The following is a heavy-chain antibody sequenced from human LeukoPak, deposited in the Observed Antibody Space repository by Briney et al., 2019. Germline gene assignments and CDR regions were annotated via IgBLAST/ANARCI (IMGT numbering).Heavy chain of an antibody. CDR3: ARLQDYYDSSGYYYGGMDV. CDR1: GFTVSSNY. CDR2: IYSGGST. Sequence: GGSLRLSCAASGFTVSSNYMSWVRQAPGKRLEWVSVIYSGGSTYYADSVKGRFTISRDNSKNTLYLQMNSLRAEDTAVYYCARLQDYYDSSGYYYGGMDVWGQGTTVTVSS. V-gene: IGHV3-53*01. J-gene: IGHJ6*02. D-gene: IGHD3-22*01.